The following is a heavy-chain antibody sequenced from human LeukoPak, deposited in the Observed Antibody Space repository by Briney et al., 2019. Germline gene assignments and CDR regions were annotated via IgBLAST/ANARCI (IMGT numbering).Heavy chain of an antibody. V-gene: IGHV3-21*01. J-gene: IGHJ4*02. CDR1: GFTFSSYS. D-gene: IGHD6-19*01. CDR3: ARDPSGWYFVDY. CDR2: ISSSSSYI. Sequence: GGSLRLSCAASGFTFSSYSMNWVRQAPGKGLEWVSSISSSSSYIYYADSVKGRFTISRDNAKNSLYLQMNSLRAEDTAVYYCARDPSGWYFVDYWGQGTLVTVSS.